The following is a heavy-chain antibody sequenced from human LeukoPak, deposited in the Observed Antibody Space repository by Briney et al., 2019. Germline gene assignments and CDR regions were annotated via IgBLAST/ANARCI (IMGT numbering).Heavy chain of an antibody. D-gene: IGHD6-13*01. Sequence: SETLSLTCTVSGGSISSYYWSWIRQPPGKGLEWIGYIYYSGSTNYNPSLKSRVTISVDTSKNQFSLKLSSVTAADTAVYYCARGISSSWYGEGYYFDYWGQGTLVTVSS. CDR2: IYYSGST. J-gene: IGHJ4*02. V-gene: IGHV4-59*01. CDR1: GGSISSYY. CDR3: ARGISSSWYGEGYYFDY.